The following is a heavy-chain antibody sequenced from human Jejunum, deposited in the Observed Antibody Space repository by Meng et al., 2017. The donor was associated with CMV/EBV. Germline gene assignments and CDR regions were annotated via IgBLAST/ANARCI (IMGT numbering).Heavy chain of an antibody. Sequence: QLPLQESGPGLVNPSGTLSLTCTVSGGSISSSNYHWGWIRQPPGKGLEWIGSIYYSGITYYNPSLKSRVTISVDTSKNQFSLKLSSVTAADTAVYYCARDRTTTGVNYFDYWGQGTLVTVSS. J-gene: IGHJ4*02. CDR1: GGSISSSNYH. CDR3: ARDRTTTGVNYFDY. V-gene: IGHV4-39*07. D-gene: IGHD4-23*01. CDR2: IYYSGIT.